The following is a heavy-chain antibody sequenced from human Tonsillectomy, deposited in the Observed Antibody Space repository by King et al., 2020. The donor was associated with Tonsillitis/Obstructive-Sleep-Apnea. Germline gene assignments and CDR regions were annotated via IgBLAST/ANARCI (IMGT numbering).Heavy chain of an antibody. CDR2: IAYDGSNK. V-gene: IGHV3-30*18. D-gene: IGHD3-3*01. CDR1: GFSISTYA. Sequence: VHLVESGGGVVQPGRSLRLSCAGSGFSISTYAMHLVRQAPGNGLGWVAIIAYDGSNKYYGNSVKGRFTISRDNSKNTLYLQMNSLRTEDTAVYYCAKVRLRFLEWEANWFDPWGQGPLVTVSS. J-gene: IGHJ5*02. CDR3: AKVRLRFLEWEANWFDP.